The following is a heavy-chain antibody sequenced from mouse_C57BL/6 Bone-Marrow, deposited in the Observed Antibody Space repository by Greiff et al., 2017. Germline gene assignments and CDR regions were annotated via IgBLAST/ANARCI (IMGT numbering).Heavy chain of an antibody. CDR2: ISSGGDYI. J-gene: IGHJ1*03. V-gene: IGHV5-9-1*02. Sequence: EVQLVESGEGLVKPGGSLKLSCAASGFTFSSYAMSWVRQTPEKRLEWVAYISSGGDYIYYADTVKGRFTISRDNARNTLYLQMSSLQSEDTAMYYCTAVYYGNPWYFDDWGTGTTVTVSS. D-gene: IGHD2-1*01. CDR3: TAVYYGNPWYFDD. CDR1: GFTFSSYA.